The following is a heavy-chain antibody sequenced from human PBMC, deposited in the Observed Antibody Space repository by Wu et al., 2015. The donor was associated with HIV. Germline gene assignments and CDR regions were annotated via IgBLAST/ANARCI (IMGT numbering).Heavy chain of an antibody. CDR2: IIPIVGTP. Sequence: VQLVQSGAEVKKPGSSVKVSCKASGVTFSRYAVNWVRQAPGQGLEWMGGIIPIVGTPRYAQRFHGRVTISTDEDTSTAYMEVSNLKYEDSAVYYCATHPGWTGVLDAFDMWGQGTLVTVS. CDR3: ATHPGWTGVLDAFDM. D-gene: IGHD3/OR15-3a*01. V-gene: IGHV1-69*05. CDR1: GVTFSRYA. J-gene: IGHJ3*02.